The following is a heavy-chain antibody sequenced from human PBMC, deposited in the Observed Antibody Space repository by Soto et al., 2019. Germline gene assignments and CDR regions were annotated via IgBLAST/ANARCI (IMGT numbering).Heavy chain of an antibody. J-gene: IGHJ4*02. D-gene: IGHD2-21*02. V-gene: IGHV1-69*13. CDR1: GGTFSSYA. Sequence: SVKVSCKASGGTFSSYAISWVRQAPGQGLEWMGGIIPIFGTANYAQKFQGRVTITADESTSTAYMELSSLRSEDTAVYYCAREYCGGDCTSHWGQGTLVTVSS. CDR2: IIPIFGTA. CDR3: AREYCGGDCTSH.